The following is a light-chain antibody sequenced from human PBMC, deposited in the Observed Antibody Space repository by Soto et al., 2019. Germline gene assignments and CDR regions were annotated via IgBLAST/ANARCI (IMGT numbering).Light chain of an antibody. CDR2: EVT. V-gene: IGLV2-8*01. CDR3: SSYAGSNIL. CDR1: SSDVGGSNY. J-gene: IGLJ2*01. Sequence: QSALTQPPSASGSPGQSVTISCTGTSSDVGGSNYVSWYQQHSGKAPKLVIYEVTQRPSGVPDRFSGSKSGYTASLTVSGLQAEDEADYYCSSYAGSNILFGGGTKLTVL.